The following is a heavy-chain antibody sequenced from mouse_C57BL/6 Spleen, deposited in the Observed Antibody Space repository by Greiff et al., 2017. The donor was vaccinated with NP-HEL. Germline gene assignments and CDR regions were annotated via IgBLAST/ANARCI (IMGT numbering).Heavy chain of an antibody. CDR1: GYTFTSYW. V-gene: IGHV1-69*01. CDR3: ARKLGGYFDG. D-gene: IGHD4-1*01. Sequence: VQLQQSGAELVMPGASVKLSCKASGYTFTSYWMHWVKQRPGQGLEWIGEIDPSDSYTNYNQKFKGKSTLTVDKSSSTAYMQLSSLTSEDSAVYYCARKLGGYFDGWGTGTTVTVSS. CDR2: IDPSDSYT. J-gene: IGHJ1*03.